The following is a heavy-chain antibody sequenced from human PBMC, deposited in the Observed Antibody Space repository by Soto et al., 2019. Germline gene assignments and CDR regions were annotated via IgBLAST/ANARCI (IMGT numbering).Heavy chain of an antibody. CDR1: GFNVGAFA. J-gene: IGHJ4*02. V-gene: IGHV3-23*01. D-gene: IGHD1-20*01. Sequence: GGSLRLSCAASGFNVGAFAVNWVRQAPGKGLEWVSGISVSDAFIYYADSVRGRFSISRDASENILYLQMNSLGVDDTALYYCTRETVAGITGLDYWGPGTLVTVSS. CDR3: TRETVAGITGLDY. CDR2: ISVSDAFI.